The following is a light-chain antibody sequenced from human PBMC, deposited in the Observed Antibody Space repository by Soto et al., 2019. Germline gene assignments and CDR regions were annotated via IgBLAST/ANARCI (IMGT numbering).Light chain of an antibody. CDR3: QQYCGSPTT. J-gene: IGKJ4*01. CDR2: GAS. CDR1: QTISSGY. V-gene: IGKV3-20*01. Sequence: EIVLTQSPATLPLSPGQRATLSCRASQTISSGYLAWYQQKPGQAPRLLIYGASSRATDIPDRFSGSGSGTDVSLTISRLEPEDFAVYYCQQYCGSPTTFGGGTKVEIK.